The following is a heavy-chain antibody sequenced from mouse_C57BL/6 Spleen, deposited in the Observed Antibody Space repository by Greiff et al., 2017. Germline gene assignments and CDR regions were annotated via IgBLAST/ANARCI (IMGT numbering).Heavy chain of an antibody. V-gene: IGHV1-64*01. D-gene: IGHD1-1*01. J-gene: IGHJ3*01. CDR3: ARGSSYVWFAY. Sequence: VKLQQPGAELVKPGASVKLSCKASGYTFTSYWMHWVKQRPGQGLEWIGMIHPNSGSTNYNEKFKSKATLTVDKSSSTAYMQLSSLTSEDSAVYYCARGSSYVWFAYWGQGTLVTVSA. CDR2: IHPNSGST. CDR1: GYTFTSYW.